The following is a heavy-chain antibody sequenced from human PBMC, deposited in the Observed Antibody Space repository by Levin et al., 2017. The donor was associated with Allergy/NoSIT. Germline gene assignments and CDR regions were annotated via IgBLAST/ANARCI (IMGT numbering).Heavy chain of an antibody. J-gene: IGHJ4*02. Sequence: GESLKISCAASGFTFSSYAMAWVRQAPGKGLEWVSTINSGDSTFYGDSVKGRFTISRDNSKNTVYLQMNSLRAEDTAVYYCAKRAPYYCDYWGQGTLVTVSS. CDR3: AKRAPYYCDY. CDR1: GFTFSSYA. CDR2: INSGDST. V-gene: IGHV3-23*01.